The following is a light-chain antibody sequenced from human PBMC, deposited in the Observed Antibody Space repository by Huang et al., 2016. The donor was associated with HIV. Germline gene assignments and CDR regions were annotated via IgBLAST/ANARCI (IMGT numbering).Light chain of an antibody. V-gene: IGKV3-20*01. J-gene: IGKJ1*01. Sequence: EIVLTQSPGTLSLSPGERATLSCRASQSVSSSYLAWYQQKPGQAPRLLFYGASSRATCIQDRFSGSGSGTDFTLTISRLEPEDFAVYYCQQYDSSPWTFGQGTKVEIK. CDR3: QQYDSSPWT. CDR2: GAS. CDR1: QSVSSSY.